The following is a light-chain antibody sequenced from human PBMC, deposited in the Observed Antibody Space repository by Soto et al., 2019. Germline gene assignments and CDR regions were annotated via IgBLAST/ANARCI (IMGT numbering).Light chain of an antibody. Sequence: QSALTQPPSASGSPGQSVTISCTGTSSDVGGYDYVSWYQQHPAKAPKLMIYEVTKRPSGLPDRFSDSKSGNTASLTVCGLQAEDEADYYCSSYAGSNNFVFGTGTKLTVL. CDR1: SSDVGGYDY. V-gene: IGLV2-8*01. CDR3: SSYAGSNNFV. CDR2: EVT. J-gene: IGLJ1*01.